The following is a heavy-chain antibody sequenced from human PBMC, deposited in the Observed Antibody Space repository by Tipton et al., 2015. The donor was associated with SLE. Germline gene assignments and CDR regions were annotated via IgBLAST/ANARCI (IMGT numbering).Heavy chain of an antibody. CDR2: IGTAGDT. D-gene: IGHD2-2*02. CDR3: ARGGGCSSTSCYTYYFDY. J-gene: IGHJ4*02. V-gene: IGHV3-13*01. CDR1: GFTFSSYD. Sequence: GSLRLSCAASGFTFSSYDMHWVRQATGKGLEWVSAIGTAGDTYYPGSVKGRFTISRENAKNSLYLQMNSLRAGDTAVYYCARGGGCSSTSCYTYYFDYWGQGTLVTVSS.